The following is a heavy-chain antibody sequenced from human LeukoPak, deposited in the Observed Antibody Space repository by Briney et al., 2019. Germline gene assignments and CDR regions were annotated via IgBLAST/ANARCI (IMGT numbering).Heavy chain of an antibody. J-gene: IGHJ4*02. CDR3: ARDAYYCTNGVCYTWDY. Sequence: GGSLRLSCAASGLTFRNHAMSWVRQAPGKGLEWVSAISHSGGSTYYADSVKGRFTISRDNAKNSLYLQMNSLRAEDTAVYYCARDAYYCTNGVCYTWDYWGQGTLVTVSS. CDR2: ISHSGGST. CDR1: GLTFRNHA. V-gene: IGHV3-23*01. D-gene: IGHD2-8*01.